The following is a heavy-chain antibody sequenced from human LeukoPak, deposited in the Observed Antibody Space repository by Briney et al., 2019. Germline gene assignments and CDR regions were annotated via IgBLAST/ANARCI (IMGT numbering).Heavy chain of an antibody. J-gene: IGHJ4*02. CDR2: INHSGST. CDR1: GGSISSSSYY. V-gene: IGHV4-39*07. D-gene: IGHD1-26*01. CDR3: ARDGGRDSGSYYEDY. Sequence: SETLSLTCTVSGGSISSSSYYWGWIRQPPGKGLEWIGEINHSGSTNYNPSLKSRVTISVDTSKNQFSLKLSSVTAADTAVYYCARDGGRDSGSYYEDYWGQGTLVTVSS.